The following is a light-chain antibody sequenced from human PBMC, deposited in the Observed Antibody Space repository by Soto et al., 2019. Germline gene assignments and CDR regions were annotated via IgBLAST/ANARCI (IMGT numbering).Light chain of an antibody. CDR1: SSDVGACNY. J-gene: IGLJ3*02. Sequence: QSALTQPPSASGSPGQSVTISCTGTSSDVGACNYVSWYQQYPGKAPKLMIYEVSKRPSGVPDRFSGSKSGKTASLTVSGLQPEDEADYYCTSYAGSDIWVFGGGTKLTVL. CDR2: EVS. V-gene: IGLV2-8*01. CDR3: TSYAGSDIWV.